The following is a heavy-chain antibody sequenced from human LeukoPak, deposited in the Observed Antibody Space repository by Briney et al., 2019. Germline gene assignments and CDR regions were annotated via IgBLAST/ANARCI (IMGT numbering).Heavy chain of an antibody. Sequence: SETLSLTCTVSGGSVSSGSYYWSWIRQPPGKGLEWIGYIYYSGSTNYSPSLKSRVTISVDTSKNQFSLKLSSVTAADTAVYYCARSFLPNYLDYWGQGTLVTVSS. CDR1: GGSVSSGSYY. CDR2: IYYSGST. CDR3: ARSFLPNYLDY. D-gene: IGHD1-1*01. J-gene: IGHJ4*02. V-gene: IGHV4-61*01.